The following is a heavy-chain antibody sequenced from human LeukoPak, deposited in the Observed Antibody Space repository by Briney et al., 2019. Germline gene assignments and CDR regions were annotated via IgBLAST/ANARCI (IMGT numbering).Heavy chain of an antibody. V-gene: IGHV3-33*01. Sequence: PGGSLRLSCAASGFTFSSYGMHWVRQAPGKGLEWVAVIWYDGSNKYYADSMKGRFTISRDNSKNTLYLQMNSLRAEDTAVYYCARRGITFFGDYLPYYYYGMDVWGQGTTVTVSS. CDR1: GFTFSSYG. D-gene: IGHD4-17*01. J-gene: IGHJ6*02. CDR2: IWYDGSNK. CDR3: ARRGITFFGDYLPYYYYGMDV.